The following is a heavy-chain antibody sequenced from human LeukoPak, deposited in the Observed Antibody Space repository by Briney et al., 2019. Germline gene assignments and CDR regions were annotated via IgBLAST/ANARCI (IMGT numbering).Heavy chain of an antibody. CDR3: AKAGMGQYGPGAPT. CDR1: GFTFSTYA. Sequence: GGSLRLSCAASGFTFSTYAMNWFRQAPGKGLEWVSAISADGAYTYYADSVKGRFTMSRDNSENTLFLQMTTLRADDTAVYYCAKAGMGQYGPGAPTWGQGTLVTVSS. CDR2: ISADGAYT. D-gene: IGHD1-26*01. V-gene: IGHV3-23*01. J-gene: IGHJ4*02.